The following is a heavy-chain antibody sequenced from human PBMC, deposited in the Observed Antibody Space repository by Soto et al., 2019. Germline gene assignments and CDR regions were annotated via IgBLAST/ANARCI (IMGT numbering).Heavy chain of an antibody. CDR1: GFTFSSYS. CDR2: ISSSSSYI. D-gene: IGHD3-3*01. J-gene: IGHJ6*03. V-gene: IGHV3-21*01. CDR3: ARDLQLRFLEWLSDMDV. Sequence: GGSLRLSCAASGFTFSSYSMNWVRQAPGKGLEWVSSISSSSSYIYYADSVKGRFTISRDNAKNSLYLQMNSLRAEDTAVYYCARDLQLRFLEWLSDMDVWGKGTTVTVSS.